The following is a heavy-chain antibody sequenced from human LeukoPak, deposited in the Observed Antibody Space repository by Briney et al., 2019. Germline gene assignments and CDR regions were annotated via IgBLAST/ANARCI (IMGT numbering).Heavy chain of an antibody. Sequence: SETLSLTCTVSGDFITAYYWSWIRQPPGKGLEWIGYVYYTGSTDYNPSLRRRVTISLEMSKDQFSLDLTSVTAADTAVYYCASNPGTVFDYWGQGALVTVSS. D-gene: IGHD1-26*01. CDR2: VYYTGST. CDR3: ASNPGTVFDY. J-gene: IGHJ4*02. V-gene: IGHV4-59*01. CDR1: GDFITAYY.